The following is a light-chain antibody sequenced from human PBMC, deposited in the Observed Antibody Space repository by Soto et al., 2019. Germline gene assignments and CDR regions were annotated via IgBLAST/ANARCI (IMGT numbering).Light chain of an antibody. J-gene: IGKJ4*01. CDR3: QQTYSSPLT. V-gene: IGKV3-11*01. Sequence: EMVLTQSPSIMSSSPXESGTLSCRASQSVSSYLAWYQQKPGQAPRLLIYDASNRATGIPARFSGSGSGTNFTLTISSLQPEDFAAYYCQQTYSSPLTFGGGTKVDIK. CDR2: DAS. CDR1: QSVSSY.